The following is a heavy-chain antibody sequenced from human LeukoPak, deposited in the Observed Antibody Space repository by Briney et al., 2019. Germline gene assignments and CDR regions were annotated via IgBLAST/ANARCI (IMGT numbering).Heavy chain of an antibody. CDR1: GFTFSSYA. V-gene: IGHV3-21*01. J-gene: IGHJ6*02. CDR3: ARDWGSGYYYYYYYGMDV. CDR2: ISSSSSYI. D-gene: IGHD3-22*01. Sequence: GSLRLSCAASGFTFSSYAMSWVRQAPGKGLEWVSSISSSSSYIYYADSVKGRFTISRDNAKNSLYLQMNSLRAEDTAVYYCARDWGSGYYYYYYYGMDVWGQGTTVTVSS.